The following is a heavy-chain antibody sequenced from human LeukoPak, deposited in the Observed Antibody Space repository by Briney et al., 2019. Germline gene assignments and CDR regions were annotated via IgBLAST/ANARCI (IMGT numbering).Heavy chain of an antibody. CDR1: GFTFSSYA. CDR2: ISGSGGST. D-gene: IGHD3-10*01. Sequence: GGSLRLSCAASGFTFSSYAMSWVRQAPGKGLEWVSAISGSGGSTYYADSVKGRFTISRDNSKNTLYLQMNSLRAEDTAVYYCAKDRRSASFLWFGELKYYFDYWGQGTLVTVSS. J-gene: IGHJ4*02. V-gene: IGHV3-23*01. CDR3: AKDRRSASFLWFGELKYYFDY.